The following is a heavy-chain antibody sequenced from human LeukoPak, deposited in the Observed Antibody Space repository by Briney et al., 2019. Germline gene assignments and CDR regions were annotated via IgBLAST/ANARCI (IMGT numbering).Heavy chain of an antibody. J-gene: IGHJ5*02. Sequence: ASVKVSCKASGYTFTSYDINWVRQATGQGLEWMGWINPNSGGTNYAQKFQGRVTMTRDTSISTAHMELSRLRSDDTAVYYCARAPVNTIVVVPTAINWFDPWGQGTLVTVSS. V-gene: IGHV1-2*02. CDR1: GYTFTSYD. D-gene: IGHD2-2*01. CDR3: ARAPVNTIVVVPTAINWFDP. CDR2: INPNSGGT.